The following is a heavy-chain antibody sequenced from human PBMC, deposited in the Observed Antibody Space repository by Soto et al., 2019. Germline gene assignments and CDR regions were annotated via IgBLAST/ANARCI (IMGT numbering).Heavy chain of an antibody. Sequence: EVHLLESGGGPVQPGGSLRLACAASGFPFSDYGVSWVRQTPGKGLQWVSLITAGNGDTYYADSVKGRFTISRDNSKNTLYLQMNNLRVEDSAIYYCVKALYIWGVTGDYWGQGALVTVAS. V-gene: IGHV3-23*01. CDR2: ITAGNGDT. CDR3: VKALYIWGVTGDY. D-gene: IGHD3-16*01. CDR1: GFPFSDYG. J-gene: IGHJ4*02.